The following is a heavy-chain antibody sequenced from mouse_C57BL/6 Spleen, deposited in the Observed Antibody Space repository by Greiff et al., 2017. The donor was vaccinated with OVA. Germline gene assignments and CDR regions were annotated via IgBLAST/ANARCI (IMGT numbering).Heavy chain of an antibody. CDR2: IYWDDDK. CDR3: ARLDYYGSSYGAMDY. Sequence: QVTLKVSGPGILQSSQTLSLTCSFSGFSLSTSGMGVSWIRQPSGKGLEWLAHIYWDDDKRYNPSLKRRLTISKDTSRNQVFLKITSVDTADTATYYCARLDYYGSSYGAMDYWGQGTSVTVSS. V-gene: IGHV8-12*01. CDR1: GFSLSTSGMG. D-gene: IGHD1-1*01. J-gene: IGHJ4*01.